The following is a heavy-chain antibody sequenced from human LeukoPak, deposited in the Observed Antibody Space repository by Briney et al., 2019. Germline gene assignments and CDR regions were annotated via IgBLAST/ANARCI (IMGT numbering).Heavy chain of an antibody. V-gene: IGHV4-4*02. Sequence: SETLSLTCTVSGGSISSSDWWSWVRQPPGKGLEWIGETHQSGITNYNPSLKSRVTMSLDKAKKQFSLKLSSVTAADTSVYFCASADYYRIDFWGQGTLVTVSS. D-gene: IGHD3-10*01. J-gene: IGHJ4*02. CDR1: GGSISSSDW. CDR2: THQSGIT. CDR3: ASADYYRIDF.